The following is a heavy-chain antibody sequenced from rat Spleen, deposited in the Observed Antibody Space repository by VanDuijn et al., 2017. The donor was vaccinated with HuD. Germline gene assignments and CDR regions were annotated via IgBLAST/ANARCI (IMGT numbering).Heavy chain of an antibody. Sequence: EVQLQESGPGLVKPSQSLSLTCSVTVYSITNNYWDWIRKFPGNKMEWIGHITYSGSTSYNPSLKSRISITRDTSKNQFFLQLNSVITEDTATYYCVRRRGQVYNNYFDYWGQGVMVTVSS. J-gene: IGHJ2*01. V-gene: IGHV3-1*01. CDR3: VRRRGQVYNNYFDY. CDR1: VYSITNNY. D-gene: IGHD1-10*01. CDR2: ITYSGST.